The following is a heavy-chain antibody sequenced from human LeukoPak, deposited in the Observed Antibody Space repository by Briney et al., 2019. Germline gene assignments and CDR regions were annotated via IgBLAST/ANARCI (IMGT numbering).Heavy chain of an antibody. D-gene: IGHD3-22*01. CDR3: ARRGHYYDTSGFFDY. J-gene: IGHJ4*02. CDR2: ISSSARTK. Sequence: TGGSLRLSCAAAGFTFSTYEMNWVRQSPGKGLEWVSYISSSARTKYYADSVKGRFTISRDNAKNSLYLQMNSLRAEDTAVYYCARRGHYYDTSGFFDYWGQGTLVTVSS. V-gene: IGHV3-48*03. CDR1: GFTFSTYE.